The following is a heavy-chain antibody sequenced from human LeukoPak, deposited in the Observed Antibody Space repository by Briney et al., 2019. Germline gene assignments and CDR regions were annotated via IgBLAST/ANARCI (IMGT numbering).Heavy chain of an antibody. V-gene: IGHV3-21*01. J-gene: IGHJ3*02. Sequence: GGSLRLSCAASGFTFNTYTMNWVRQAPGKGLEWVSSISSGTSYIYYADSVKGRFTISRDNAKNSLYLQMNSLRAEDTAVYYCARDPTSSWETAFDIWGEGTMGTVSS. CDR2: ISSGTSYI. D-gene: IGHD1-26*01. CDR1: GFTFNTYT. CDR3: ARDPTSSWETAFDI.